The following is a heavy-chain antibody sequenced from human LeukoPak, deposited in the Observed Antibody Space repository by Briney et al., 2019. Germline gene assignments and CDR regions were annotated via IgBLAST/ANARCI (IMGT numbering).Heavy chain of an antibody. Sequence: GGSLRLSCAASGFTFSSYAMLGVRQAPGKGLEWVAVISYDGSNKYYADSVKGRFTISRDNSKKTLYLQMNSLRAEDTAVYYCARDPYSSSLSSYFDYWGQGTLVTVSS. J-gene: IGHJ4*02. CDR1: GFTFSSYA. V-gene: IGHV3-30*01. CDR3: ARDPYSSSLSSYFDY. D-gene: IGHD6-13*01. CDR2: ISYDGSNK.